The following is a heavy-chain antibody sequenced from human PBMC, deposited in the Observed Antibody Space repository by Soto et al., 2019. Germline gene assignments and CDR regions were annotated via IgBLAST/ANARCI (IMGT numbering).Heavy chain of an antibody. J-gene: IGHJ4*02. D-gene: IGHD1-26*01. CDR2: IGTAGDT. Sequence: GGSLRLSCAASGFTFSSYDMHWVRQATGKGLEWVSAIGTAGDTYYPGSVKGRFTISRENAKNSLYLQMNSLRAEDTAVYYCARGWIVGATTPDFDYWGQGTLVTVSS. CDR3: ARGWIVGATTPDFDY. CDR1: GFTFSSYD. V-gene: IGHV3-13*01.